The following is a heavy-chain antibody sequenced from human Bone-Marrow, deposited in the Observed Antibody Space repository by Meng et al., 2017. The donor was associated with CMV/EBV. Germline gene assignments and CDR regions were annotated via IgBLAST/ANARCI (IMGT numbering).Heavy chain of an antibody. CDR3: ARLRFLEWLSL. CDR2: IKQVGSEK. Sequence: GASLKISCAASGFTFSSYWKSWVRQAPGEGLVWVANIKQVGSEKYYVDSVKGRFTISRDNAKNSLYLQMNSRRAEDTAVYYCARLRFLEWLSLWGQGTLVTVSS. CDR1: GFTFSSYW. V-gene: IGHV3-7*01. D-gene: IGHD3-3*01. J-gene: IGHJ4*02.